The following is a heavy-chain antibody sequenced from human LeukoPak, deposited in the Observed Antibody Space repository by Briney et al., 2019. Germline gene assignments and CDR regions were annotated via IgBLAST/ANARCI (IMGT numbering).Heavy chain of an antibody. CDR2: ILYTGRT. CDR3: ARRDVGATIDY. Sequence: SETLSLTCTVSGDSISSSRFYWAWIRQPPGKGLEWIGSILYTGRTFYNPSLKSRVTISVDTSKNQFSLRLGSVTASDAAVYYCARRDVGATIDYWGQGTLVTVSS. D-gene: IGHD1-26*01. J-gene: IGHJ4*02. V-gene: IGHV4-39*01. CDR1: GDSISSSRFY.